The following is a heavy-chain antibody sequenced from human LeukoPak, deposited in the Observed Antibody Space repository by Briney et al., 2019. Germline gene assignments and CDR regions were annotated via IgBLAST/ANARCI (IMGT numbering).Heavy chain of an antibody. J-gene: IGHJ6*03. Sequence: SETLSLTCTVSGGSISSYYWSWIRQPPGKGLEWIGYIYYSGSNNYNPSLKSRVTISVDTSKNQFSLKLSSVTAADTAVYYCARLGSGSYHYYYMDVWGKGTTVTVSS. D-gene: IGHD1-26*01. CDR2: IYYSGSN. CDR1: GGSISSYY. V-gene: IGHV4-59*01. CDR3: ARLGSGSYHYYYMDV.